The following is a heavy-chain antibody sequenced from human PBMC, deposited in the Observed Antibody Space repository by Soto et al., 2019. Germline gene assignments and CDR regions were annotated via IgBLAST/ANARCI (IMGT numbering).Heavy chain of an antibody. D-gene: IGHD4-4*01. CDR3: AKDTDTRSPMTTGYYYMDV. CDR1: GFTFDDYA. V-gene: IGHV3-9*01. J-gene: IGHJ6*03. Sequence: SLRLSCAASGFTFDDYAMHWVRQAPGKGLEWVSGISWNSGSIGYADSVKGRFTISRDNAKNSLYLQMNSLRAEDTALYYCAKDTDTRSPMTTGYYYMDVWGKGTTVTVSS. CDR2: ISWNSGSI.